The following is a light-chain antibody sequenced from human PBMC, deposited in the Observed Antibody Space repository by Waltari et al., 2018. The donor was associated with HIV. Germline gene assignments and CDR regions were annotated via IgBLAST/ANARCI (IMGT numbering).Light chain of an antibody. CDR2: GAS. V-gene: IGKV1-39*01. J-gene: IGKJ2*01. CDR3: QQSYNSPVT. Sequence: DIQMTQSPLRLPASVGDRVTITCRASQNIGNFLNWYLHKPGTAPKLLIYGASSLQGGVPSRFSGGGSVTDFFLTISNLQLEDFGIYYCQQSYNSPVTFGQGTKVEI. CDR1: QNIGNF.